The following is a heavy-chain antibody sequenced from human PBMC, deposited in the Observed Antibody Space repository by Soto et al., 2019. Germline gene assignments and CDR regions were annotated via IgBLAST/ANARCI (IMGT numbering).Heavy chain of an antibody. CDR3: ARGGRYCRGYDSSGYYLRLDY. CDR2: INHSGST. CDR1: GGSFSGYY. J-gene: IGHJ4*02. D-gene: IGHD3-22*01. V-gene: IGHV4-34*01. Sequence: QVQLQQWGAGLLKPSETLSLTCAVYGGSFSGYYWSWIRQPPGKGLEWVGEINHSGSTNYNPSLKSRVTLSVDTPKHPFSLKLSSVTAADTAVYYCARGGRYCRGYDSSGYYLRLDYWGQGTLVTVSS.